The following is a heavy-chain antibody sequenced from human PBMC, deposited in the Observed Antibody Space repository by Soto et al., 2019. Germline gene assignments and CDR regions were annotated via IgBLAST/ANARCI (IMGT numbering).Heavy chain of an antibody. V-gene: IGHV1-69*13. CDR1: GGTFSSYA. Sequence: SVKVSCKASGGTFSSYAISWVRQAPGQGLEWMGGFIPIFGTANYAQKFQGRVTVTADESTSTAYMELSSLRSEDTAVYYCACSLFVYVWGSYRPPYNWFDPWGQGTLVTVSS. CDR3: ACSLFVYVWGSYRPPYNWFDP. CDR2: FIPIFGTA. D-gene: IGHD3-16*02. J-gene: IGHJ5*02.